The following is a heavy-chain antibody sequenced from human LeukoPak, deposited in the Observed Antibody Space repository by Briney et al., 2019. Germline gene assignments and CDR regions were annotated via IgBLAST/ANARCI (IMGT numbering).Heavy chain of an antibody. CDR1: GGSISSYY. V-gene: IGHV4-59*01. CDR3: ARGRRYYGHHYFDY. CDR2: IYYSGST. Sequence: SETLSLTCTVSGGSISSYYWSWIRQPPGKGLEWIGYIYYSGSTNYNPSLKSRVTISVDTSKNQFSLKLSSVTAADTAVYYCARGRRYYGHHYFDYWGQGTLVTVSS. J-gene: IGHJ4*02. D-gene: IGHD3-10*01.